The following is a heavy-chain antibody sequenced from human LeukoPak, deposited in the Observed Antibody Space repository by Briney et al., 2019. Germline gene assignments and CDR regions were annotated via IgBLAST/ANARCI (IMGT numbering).Heavy chain of an antibody. CDR1: GFTFSNYW. V-gene: IGHV3-74*01. Sequence: GGSLRLSCVASGFTFSNYWMLWVRQAPGKGLMWVSLISTDGKSTRYAESVKGRFTISRDNSKNTLYVQMNSLRAEDTAVYYCAKDPVPLWFGELSPDYWGQGTLVTVSS. J-gene: IGHJ4*02. CDR3: AKDPVPLWFGELSPDY. CDR2: ISTDGKST. D-gene: IGHD3-10*01.